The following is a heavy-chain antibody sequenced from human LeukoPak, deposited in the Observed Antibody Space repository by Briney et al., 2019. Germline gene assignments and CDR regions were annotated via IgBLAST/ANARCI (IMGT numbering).Heavy chain of an antibody. V-gene: IGHV4-4*07. CDR2: IYTSGST. J-gene: IGHJ6*03. CDR3: AREYSSSSRGYYYYYMDV. Sequence: SETLSLTCTVSGGSISSYYWSWIRQPAGKGLEWIGRIYTSGSTNYNPSLKSRVTMSVDTSKNQFSLKLSSVTAADTAVYYCAREYSSSSRGYYYYYMDVWGKGTTVTVSS. CDR1: GGSISSYY. D-gene: IGHD6-6*01.